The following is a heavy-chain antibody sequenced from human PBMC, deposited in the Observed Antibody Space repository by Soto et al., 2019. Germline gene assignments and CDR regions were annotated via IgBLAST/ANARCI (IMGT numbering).Heavy chain of an antibody. V-gene: IGHV3-30-3*01. CDR3: ARDHGAYYDYVWGSYRTGVSDY. J-gene: IGHJ4*02. Sequence: QVQLVESGGGVVQPGRSLRLSCAASGFTFSSYAMHWVRQAPGKGLEWVAVISYDGSNKYYADSVKGRFTISRDNSKNTLYLHMNSLRAEDTAVYYCARDHGAYYDYVWGSYRTGVSDYWGQGTLVTVSS. CDR1: GFTFSSYA. CDR2: ISYDGSNK. D-gene: IGHD3-16*02.